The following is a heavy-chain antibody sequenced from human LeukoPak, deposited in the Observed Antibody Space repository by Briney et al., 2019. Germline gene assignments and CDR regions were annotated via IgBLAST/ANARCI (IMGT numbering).Heavy chain of an antibody. CDR1: GGSISSSSYY. Sequence: SETLSLPCTVSGGSISSSSYYWGWIRQPPGKGLEWIGSIYCSGSTYYNPSLKSRVTISVDTSKNQFSLKLSSVTAADTAVYYCARHALTSAHRYATDYWGQGTLVTVSS. D-gene: IGHD2-8*01. CDR3: ARHALTSAHRYATDY. J-gene: IGHJ4*02. V-gene: IGHV4-39*01. CDR2: IYCSGST.